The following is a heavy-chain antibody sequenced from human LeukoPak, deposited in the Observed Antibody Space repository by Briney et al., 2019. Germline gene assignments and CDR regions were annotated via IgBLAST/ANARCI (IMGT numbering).Heavy chain of an antibody. CDR1: GASISGYY. Sequence: PSETLSLTCSVSGASISGYYYNWIRQPPGKGLEWIGYVYYSGITNFNPSLKSRVTMSVDTSKNQFSLKVSSVTAADTAVYYCARDAVLWFGELFGDAFDIWGQGTMVTVSS. D-gene: IGHD3-10*01. J-gene: IGHJ3*02. CDR3: ARDAVLWFGELFGDAFDI. CDR2: VYYSGIT. V-gene: IGHV4-59*01.